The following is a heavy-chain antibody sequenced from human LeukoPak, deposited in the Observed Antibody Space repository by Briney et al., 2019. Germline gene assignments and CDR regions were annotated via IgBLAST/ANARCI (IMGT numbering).Heavy chain of an antibody. Sequence: GGSLRLSCAASGFTFSSYEMNWVRQAPGKGLEWVSYISSSGSTIYYADSVKGRFTISRDNAKNSLYLQMNSLRAEDTAVYYCAREIGAMAAAAGTFDYWGQRTLVTISS. D-gene: IGHD6-13*01. CDR3: AREIGAMAAAAGTFDY. V-gene: IGHV3-48*03. CDR1: GFTFSSYE. J-gene: IGHJ4*02. CDR2: ISSSGSTI.